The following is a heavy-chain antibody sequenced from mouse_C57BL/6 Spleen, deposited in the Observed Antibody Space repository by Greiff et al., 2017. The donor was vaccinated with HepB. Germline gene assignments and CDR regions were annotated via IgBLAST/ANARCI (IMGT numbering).Heavy chain of an antibody. J-gene: IGHJ2*01. CDR1: GFNIKDYY. CDR2: IDPEVGDT. CDR3: TTRALTGMLYVDY. V-gene: IGHV14-1*01. D-gene: IGHD4-1*01. Sequence: VQLQQSGAELVRPGASVKLSCTASGFNIKDYYMHWVKQRPEQGLEWIGRIDPEVGDTEYAPKFQGKATMTADTSSNKAYLQLSSLTSEDTAVYYCTTRALTGMLYVDYWGQGTTRTVSS.